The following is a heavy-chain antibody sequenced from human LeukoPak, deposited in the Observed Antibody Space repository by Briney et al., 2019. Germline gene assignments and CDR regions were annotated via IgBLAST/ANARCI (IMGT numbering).Heavy chain of an antibody. CDR3: ARVNYDSSGYYYDY. Sequence: KTSETLSLTCTVSGGSISSGGYYWSWLRQNPGKGLEWIGYIYYSGSTYYNPSLKSRVTISVDTSKNQFSLKLSSVTAADTAVYYCARVNYDSSGYYYDYWGQGTLVTVSS. J-gene: IGHJ4*02. D-gene: IGHD3-22*01. CDR2: IYYSGST. CDR1: GGSISSGGYY. V-gene: IGHV4-31*03.